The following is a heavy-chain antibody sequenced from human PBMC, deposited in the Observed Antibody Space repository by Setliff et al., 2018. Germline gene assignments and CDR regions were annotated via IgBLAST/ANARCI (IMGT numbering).Heavy chain of an antibody. Sequence: PSETLSPTCTVSGGSISSGDHYWSWIRQPAGKGLEWIGRIHASGSTNYNPSLKSRVTISLDTSNNQFSLKLSSVTAAETAMYYCARSGDYGSGRLSPWGQGTPVTVSS. J-gene: IGHJ5*02. CDR1: GGSISSGDHY. V-gene: IGHV4-61*02. CDR3: ARSGDYGSGRLSP. D-gene: IGHD3-10*01. CDR2: IHASGST.